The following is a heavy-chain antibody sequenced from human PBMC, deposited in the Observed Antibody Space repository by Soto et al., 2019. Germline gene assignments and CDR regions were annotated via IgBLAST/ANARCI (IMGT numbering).Heavy chain of an antibody. CDR1: GYTFTSYY. CDR2: INPSGGST. V-gene: IGHV1-46*01. J-gene: IGHJ6*02. CDR3: ARDLDDILTNYGMDV. D-gene: IGHD3-9*01. Sequence: ASVKVSCKASGYTFTSYYMHWVRQAPGQGLEWMGIINPSGGSTSYAQKFQGRVTRTRDTSTSTVYMELSSLRSEDTAVYYCARDLDDILTNYGMDVWGQGTTVTVSS.